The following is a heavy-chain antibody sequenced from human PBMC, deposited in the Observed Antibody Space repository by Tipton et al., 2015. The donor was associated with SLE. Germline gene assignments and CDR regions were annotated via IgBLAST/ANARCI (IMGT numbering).Heavy chain of an antibody. Sequence: TLSLTCALSGDSISNNNYYWGWIRQPPGKGLEWIGNINYSGTTYFNPSLKTRVTISVDRSMVHFSLRLTSVTAADTAVYFCAKDPNGGYGTFDFWGQGALVTVSS. CDR2: INYSGTT. D-gene: IGHD4-17*01. V-gene: IGHV4-39*02. CDR3: AKDPNGGYGTFDF. J-gene: IGHJ4*02. CDR1: GDSISNNNYY.